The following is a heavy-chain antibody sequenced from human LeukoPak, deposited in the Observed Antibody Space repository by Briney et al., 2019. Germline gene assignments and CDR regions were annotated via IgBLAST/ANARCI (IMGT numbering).Heavy chain of an antibody. V-gene: IGHV1-24*01. CDR3: ATRTL. Sequence: ASETLSCKVSGYTLTELSMHWVRQAPGTGHEWMGGFDPEDGGTIYSQKFLGRVTMTEDASSETAYMQQSSSISEATAVEYYATRTLWGQGTLVTVSS. CDR1: GYTLTELS. CDR2: FDPEDGGT. J-gene: IGHJ4*02.